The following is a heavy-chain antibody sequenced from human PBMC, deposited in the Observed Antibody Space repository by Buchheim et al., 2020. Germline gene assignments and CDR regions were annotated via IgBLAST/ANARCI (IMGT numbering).Heavy chain of an antibody. V-gene: IGHV3-7*01. CDR2: IKQDGSEK. D-gene: IGHD6-19*01. CDR3: ARDISSGWGGYYYYYMDV. CDR1: GFTFSSYW. J-gene: IGHJ6*03. Sequence: EVQLVESGGGLVQPGGSLRLSCAASGFTFSSYWMSWVRQAPGKGLEWVANIKQDGSEKYYVDSVKGRFTISRDNAKNSLYLKMNSLRAEDTAVYYCARDISSGWGGYYYYYMDVWGKGTT.